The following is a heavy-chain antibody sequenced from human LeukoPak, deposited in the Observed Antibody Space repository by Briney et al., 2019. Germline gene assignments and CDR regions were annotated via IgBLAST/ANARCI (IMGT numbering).Heavy chain of an antibody. Sequence: RLGESLKISCKGSGYSFTSYWIGWVRQMPGKGLEWMGIIYPGDSDTRYSPSFQGQVTISADKSISTAYLQWSSLKASDTAMYYCARRTTYYYDSSGYYYFDYWGQGTLVTVSS. D-gene: IGHD3-22*01. CDR1: GYSFTSYW. J-gene: IGHJ4*02. CDR3: ARRTTYYYDSSGYYYFDY. V-gene: IGHV5-51*01. CDR2: IYPGDSDT.